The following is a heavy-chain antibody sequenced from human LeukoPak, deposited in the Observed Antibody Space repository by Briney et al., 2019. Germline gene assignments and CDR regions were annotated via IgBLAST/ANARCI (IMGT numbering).Heavy chain of an antibody. V-gene: IGHV3-23*01. CDR2: IFGSGGNT. CDR1: GFTFSSYA. D-gene: IGHD3-3*01. CDR3: ARDGPVLRFFL. Sequence: GGSLRLSCAASGFTFSSYAMSWVRQAPGKGLEWVSGIFGSGGNTYYADSVKGRFTISRDNSKNTLYLQMNSLRVEDTAVYYCARDGPVLRFFLWGQGTTVTVSS. J-gene: IGHJ6*02.